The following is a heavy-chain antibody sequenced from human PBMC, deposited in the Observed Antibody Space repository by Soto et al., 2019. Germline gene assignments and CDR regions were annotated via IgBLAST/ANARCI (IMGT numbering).Heavy chain of an antibody. CDR3: ARALYYYDSSGYFNY. CDR1: GFTFSSYS. J-gene: IGHJ4*02. V-gene: IGHV3-21*01. D-gene: IGHD3-22*01. CDR2: ISSSSSYI. Sequence: EVQLVESGGGLVKPGGSLRLSCAASGFTFSSYSMNWVRQAPGKGLEWVSSISSSSSYIYYADSVKGRFTISRDNAKNSLYHQMNSLRAEDTAVYYCARALYYYDSSGYFNYWGQGTLVTVSS.